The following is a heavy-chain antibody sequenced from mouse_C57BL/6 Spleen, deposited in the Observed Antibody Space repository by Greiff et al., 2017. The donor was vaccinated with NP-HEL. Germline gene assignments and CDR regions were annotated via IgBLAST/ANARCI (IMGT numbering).Heavy chain of an antibody. CDR1: GFTFSSYA. V-gene: IGHV5-4*01. CDR2: ISDGGSYT. Sequence: EVQRVESGGGLVKPGGSLKLSCAASGFTFSSYAMSWVRQTPEKRLEWVATISDGGSYTYYPDNVKGRFTISRDNAKNNLYLQMSHLKSEDTAMYYCARELGRAWFAYWGQGTLVTVSA. CDR3: ARELGRAWFAY. J-gene: IGHJ3*01. D-gene: IGHD4-1*01.